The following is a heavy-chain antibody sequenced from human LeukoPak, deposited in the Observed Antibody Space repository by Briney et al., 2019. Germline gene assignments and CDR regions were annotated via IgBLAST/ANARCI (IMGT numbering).Heavy chain of an antibody. D-gene: IGHD3-10*01. V-gene: IGHV4-39*07. CDR2: IYYSRST. J-gene: IGHJ5*02. CDR3: ARDGFGELNWFDP. CDR1: GGSISSSSYY. Sequence: MPSETLSLTCTVSGGSISSSSYYWGWIRRPPGKGLEWIGSIYYSRSTYYNPSLKSRVTISVDTSKNQFSLKLSSVTAADTAVYYCARDGFGELNWFDPWGQGTLVTVSS.